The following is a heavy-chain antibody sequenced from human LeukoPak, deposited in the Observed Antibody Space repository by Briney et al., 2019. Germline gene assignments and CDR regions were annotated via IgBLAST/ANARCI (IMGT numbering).Heavy chain of an antibody. Sequence: PSETLSLTCAVYGGSFSGYYWSWIRQPPGKGLEWIGEINHSGSTNYNPSLKSRVTISVDTSKNQFSLKLSSVTAADTAVYYCARRGSSPNWFDPWGQGTLVTVFS. CDR1: GGSFSGYY. CDR2: INHSGST. D-gene: IGHD3-10*01. CDR3: ARRGSSPNWFDP. J-gene: IGHJ5*02. V-gene: IGHV4-34*01.